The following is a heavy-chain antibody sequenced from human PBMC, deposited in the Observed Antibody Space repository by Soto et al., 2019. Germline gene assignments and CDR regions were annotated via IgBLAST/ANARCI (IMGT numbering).Heavy chain of an antibody. V-gene: IGHV3-53*02. CDR2: IYRGGSK. J-gene: IGHJ4*02. Sequence: EVQLVETGGGLIQPGGSLRLSCAASGFTVSSDYMNWVRQAPGKGLEWVSVIYRGGSKYYADSVKGRFTISRDSSKNTVHLQMNSLRAEDTAVYYCARQEGATRDFDSWGQGTLVTVS. CDR3: ARQEGATRDFDS. D-gene: IGHD1-26*01. CDR1: GFTVSSDY.